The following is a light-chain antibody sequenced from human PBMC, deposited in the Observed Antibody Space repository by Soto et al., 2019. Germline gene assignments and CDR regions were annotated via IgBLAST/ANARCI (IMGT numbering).Light chain of an antibody. CDR2: GAS. V-gene: IGKV3-20*01. CDR1: QSVSRSY. CDR3: QHYSSSPFT. J-gene: IGKJ3*01. Sequence: EIVLTQSPGTLSLSPGERATLSCRASQSVSRSYLAWYQQKPGQAPRLLIYGASTRATGIPDRFSGRGSGTDFTLTISRLEPEDFAVYYCQHYSSSPFTFGPGTKVDIK.